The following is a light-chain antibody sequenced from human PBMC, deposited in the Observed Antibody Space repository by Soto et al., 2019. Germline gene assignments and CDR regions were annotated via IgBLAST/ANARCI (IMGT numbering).Light chain of an antibody. CDR3: QQYHNYPRT. CDR1: QSIRTW. J-gene: IGKJ1*01. V-gene: IGKV1-5*01. Sequence: DIRMTHSPSTLSASVGDRVTITCRASQSIRTWLAWYQHKPGKAPKFLIYDASTVESGVPSRFSGSGSGTEFTLTISDLQPDDFATYYCQQYHNYPRTFGQGTKVDI. CDR2: DAS.